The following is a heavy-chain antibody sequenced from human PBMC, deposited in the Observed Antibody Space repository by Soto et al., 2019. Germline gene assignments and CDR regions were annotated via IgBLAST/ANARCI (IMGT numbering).Heavy chain of an antibody. D-gene: IGHD3-3*01. CDR3: ARGRMCITIFGVVQPIFDY. CDR2: INHSGST. CDR1: GGSFSSYS. V-gene: IGHV4-34*01. J-gene: IGHJ4*02. Sequence: SETLSLTCAVYGGSFSSYSWSWIRQPPGKGPEWIGEINHSGSTNYNPSLKSRVTISVDTSKNQSSLKLSSVTAADTAVYYCARGRMCITIFGVVQPIFDYWGQGTLVTVSS.